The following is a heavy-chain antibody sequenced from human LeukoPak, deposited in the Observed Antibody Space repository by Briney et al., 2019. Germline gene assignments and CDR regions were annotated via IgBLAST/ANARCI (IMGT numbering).Heavy chain of an antibody. Sequence: GASVKVSCKGSGYTFTSYGINWVRQAPGQGLEWMGWVSAYNGNTNYAQKVQGRVTMTTDTSTSTAYMELRSLRSDDTAVYYCARAGVWDSSDTSGYHNGAFDIWGQGTMVTVSS. CDR3: ARAGVWDSSDTSGYHNGAFDI. D-gene: IGHD3-22*01. CDR1: GYTFTSYG. J-gene: IGHJ3*02. CDR2: VSAYNGNT. V-gene: IGHV1-18*01.